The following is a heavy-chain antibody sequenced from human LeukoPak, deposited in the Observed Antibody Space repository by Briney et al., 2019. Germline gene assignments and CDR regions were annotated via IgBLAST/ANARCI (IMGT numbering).Heavy chain of an antibody. V-gene: IGHV1-69*13. Sequence: GASVKVSCKASGGTFSSYAISWVRQAPGQGLEWMGGIIPIFGTANYAQKFQGRVTITADESTSTAYMELSSLRSVDTAVYYCARSPPHYYDSSYFDYWGQGTLVTVSS. J-gene: IGHJ4*02. D-gene: IGHD3-22*01. CDR1: GGTFSSYA. CDR3: ARSPPHYYDSSYFDY. CDR2: IIPIFGTA.